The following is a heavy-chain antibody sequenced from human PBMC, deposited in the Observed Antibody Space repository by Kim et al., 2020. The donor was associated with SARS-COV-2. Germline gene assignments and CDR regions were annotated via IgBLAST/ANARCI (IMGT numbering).Heavy chain of an antibody. CDR1: GGSISSYY. D-gene: IGHD6-19*01. CDR3: ARLYSSGWGNWFDP. J-gene: IGHJ5*02. Sequence: SETLSLTCTVSGGSISSYYWSWIRQPPGNGLEWIGYLYYSGSNNYNPSLKSRVTISVDTSKNQFSLKLSSVTAADTAVYYCARLYSSGWGNWFDPWGQGTLVNVSS. CDR2: LYYSGSN. V-gene: IGHV4-59*08.